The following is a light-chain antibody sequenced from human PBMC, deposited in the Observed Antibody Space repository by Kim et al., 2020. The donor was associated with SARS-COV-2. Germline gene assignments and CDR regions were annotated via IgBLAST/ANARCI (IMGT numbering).Light chain of an antibody. CDR2: KDR. J-gene: IGLJ2*01. CDR1: ALPKQY. CDR3: QSADSSGTYVV. V-gene: IGLV3-25*03. Sequence: PGQTARITCSGDALPKQYAYWYQQKPGQAPVLVIYKDRERPSGIPERFSGSSSGTTVTLTISGVQAEDEADDYCQSADSSGTYVVFGGGTQLTVL.